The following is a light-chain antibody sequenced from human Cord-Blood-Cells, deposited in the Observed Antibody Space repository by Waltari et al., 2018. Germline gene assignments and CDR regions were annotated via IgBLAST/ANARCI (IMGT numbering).Light chain of an antibody. Sequence: DIVMTQSPLSLPVTPGEPASISCRSSQSLLHSNGYNYLDWYLQKPGQSPQLLIYLGSNRASGVPDMFSGSGSGTDVTLKISRVEAEDVGVYYCMQALQTPFTFGPGTKVDIK. CDR1: QSLLHSNGYNY. CDR2: LGS. J-gene: IGKJ3*01. CDR3: MQALQTPFT. V-gene: IGKV2-28*01.